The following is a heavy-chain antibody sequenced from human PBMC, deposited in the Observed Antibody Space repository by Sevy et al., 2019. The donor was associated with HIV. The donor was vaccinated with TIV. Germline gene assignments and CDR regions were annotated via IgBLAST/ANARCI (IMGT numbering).Heavy chain of an antibody. CDR2: IRGDGIDK. J-gene: IGHJ4*02. Sequence: GGSLRLSCAASGFTFSTTWMNWVRQAPGKGLEWVANIRGDGIDKHYVDSVEGRFTISRDNAKNFLFLQMNSLRVDDTAVYYCARETFGRFESWGQGTLVTVSS. CDR3: ARETFGRFES. D-gene: IGHD3-16*01. CDR1: GFTFSTTW. V-gene: IGHV3-7*01.